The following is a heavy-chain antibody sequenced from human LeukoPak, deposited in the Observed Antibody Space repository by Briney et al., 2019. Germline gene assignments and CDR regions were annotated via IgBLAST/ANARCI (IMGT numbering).Heavy chain of an antibody. V-gene: IGHV4-39*07. Sequence: PSETLSLTCTVSGGSISSGDLHWGWIRQPPGKGLEWIGSISNSGSTYYNASLKSRVTISVDTSKNQFSLKLSSVTAADTAVYYCARDNRQQLGGDYYYYMDVWGKGTTVTVSS. CDR1: GGSISSGDLH. CDR2: ISNSGST. J-gene: IGHJ6*03. D-gene: IGHD6-13*01. CDR3: ARDNRQQLGGDYYYYMDV.